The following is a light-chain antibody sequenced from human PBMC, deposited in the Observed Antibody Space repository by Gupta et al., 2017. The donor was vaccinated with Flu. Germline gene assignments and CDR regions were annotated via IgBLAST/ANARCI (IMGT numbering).Light chain of an antibody. Sequence: DVVMTQSPLSLPVSLGQPASISCRSSQGLVYSDVNTYLHWFQQRPGQSPRRLIYLGSHRDSGVPDRFSGSGSGTDFTLKISRVEAEDVGVYYCRQGEHWPWAFSQGTKVEIK. CDR1: QGLVYSDVNTY. CDR3: RQGEHWPWA. V-gene: IGKV2-30*01. CDR2: LGS. J-gene: IGKJ1*01.